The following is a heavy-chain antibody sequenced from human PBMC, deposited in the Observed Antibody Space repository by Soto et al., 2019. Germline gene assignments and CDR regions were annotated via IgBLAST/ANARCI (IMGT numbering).Heavy chain of an antibody. CDR1: GFTFRSYG. CDR3: AKDRGQWLVLYYFDY. J-gene: IGHJ4*02. D-gene: IGHD6-19*01. V-gene: IGHV3-30*18. Sequence: GGSLRLSCAASGFTFRSYGMHWVRQAPGKGLEWVAVISYDGSNKYYADSVKGRFTISRDNSKNTLYLQMNSLRAEDTAVYYCAKDRGQWLVLYYFDYWGQGTLVTVSS. CDR2: ISYDGSNK.